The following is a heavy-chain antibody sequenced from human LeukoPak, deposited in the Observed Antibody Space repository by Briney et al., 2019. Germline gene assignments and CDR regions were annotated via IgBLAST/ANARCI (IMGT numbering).Heavy chain of an antibody. J-gene: IGHJ4*02. Sequence: PGGSLRLSCAASGFTFSSYTMNWVRQAPGMGLEWVSTISASGGGTYYADSVKGRFTVSRDNSKNTLYLQMDSLRAEDTALYYCARAGGCDYSGQGTLVTVSS. CDR3: ARAGGCDY. V-gene: IGHV3-23*01. CDR1: GFTFSSYT. CDR2: ISASGGGT. D-gene: IGHD1-14*01.